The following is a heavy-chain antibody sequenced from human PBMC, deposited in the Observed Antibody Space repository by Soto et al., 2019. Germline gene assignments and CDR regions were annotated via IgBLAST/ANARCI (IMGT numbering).Heavy chain of an antibody. Sequence: QVQLVQSGAEAGKPGSSVKVSCRASGGIFSSFTISWVRQAPGQGLEWLGGIIPIFDTPTYAQNFQGRVTITADKSTNTVYMELSSLRSEDTAVYYCAPHGAPTMARGAMKHYYYVMAVWGQGTTVTVSS. CDR3: APHGAPTMARGAMKHYYYVMAV. V-gene: IGHV1-69*06. CDR2: IIPIFDTP. CDR1: GGIFSSFT. J-gene: IGHJ6*02. D-gene: IGHD3-10*01.